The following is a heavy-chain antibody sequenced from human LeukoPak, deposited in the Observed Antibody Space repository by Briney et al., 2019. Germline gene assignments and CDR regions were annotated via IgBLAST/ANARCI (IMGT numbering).Heavy chain of an antibody. CDR3: ARFTRSASYEVY. CDR2: ISWNSGSI. V-gene: IGHV3-9*01. D-gene: IGHD3-10*01. CDR1: GFTFDDYA. J-gene: IGHJ4*02. Sequence: GGSLRLSCAASGFTFDDYAMHWVRQAPGKGLEWVSGISWNSGSIGYADSVKGRFTVSRDNAKNSVYLEMNSLRVEDTGIYYCARFTRSASYEVYWGQGTLVTVSS.